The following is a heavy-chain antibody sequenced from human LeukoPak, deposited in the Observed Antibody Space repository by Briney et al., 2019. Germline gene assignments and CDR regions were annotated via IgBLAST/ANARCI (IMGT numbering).Heavy chain of an antibody. CDR2: ISSSGSTI. CDR1: GFTFSSYE. D-gene: IGHD3-10*02. CDR3: AEPGITMIGGV. V-gene: IGHV3-48*03. J-gene: IGHJ6*04. Sequence: GGSLRLSCAASGFTFSSYEMNWVRQAPGKGLEWVSYISSSGSTIYYADSVKGRFTISRDNAKNSLYLQMNSLRAEDTAVYYCAEPGITMIGGVWGKGTTVTISS.